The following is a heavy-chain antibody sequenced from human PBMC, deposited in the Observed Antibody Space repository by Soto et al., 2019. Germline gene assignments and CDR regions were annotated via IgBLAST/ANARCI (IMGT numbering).Heavy chain of an antibody. J-gene: IGHJ4*02. Sequence: ASVKVSCKASGYTFANYYLHWVRQAPGQGLEWVGMINPSARSASYAQKLRGRLTMDRDTSTTTVYMELSRLTFEDTAVYFCARDNSAANGVLDHWGQGTLVTVSS. D-gene: IGHD1-1*01. CDR1: GYTFANYY. V-gene: IGHV1-46*04. CDR2: INPSARSA. CDR3: ARDNSAANGVLDH.